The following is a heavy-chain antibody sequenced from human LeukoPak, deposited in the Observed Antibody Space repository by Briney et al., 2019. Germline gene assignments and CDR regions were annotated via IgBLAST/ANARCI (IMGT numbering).Heavy chain of an antibody. CDR1: GYILTGYY. V-gene: IGHV1-2*02. Sequence: ASVKVPCKASGYILTGYYMHWVRQAPGQGLEWMGWINPNSGGTNYAQKFQGRVTMTRDTSISTAYMELSRLRSDDTAVYYCARDRMTARSFLVDYWGQGTLVTVSS. CDR2: INPNSGGT. J-gene: IGHJ4*02. CDR3: ARDRMTARSFLVDY. D-gene: IGHD1-26*01.